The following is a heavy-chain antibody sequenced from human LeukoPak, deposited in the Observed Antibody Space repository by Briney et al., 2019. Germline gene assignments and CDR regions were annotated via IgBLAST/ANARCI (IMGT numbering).Heavy chain of an antibody. CDR1: GFTFSSYA. CDR2: ISYDGSNK. D-gene: IGHD6-19*01. V-gene: IGHV3-30-3*01. J-gene: IGHJ4*02. CDR3: ARDTQWLPSGV. Sequence: QXGGSLRLSCAASGFTFSSYAMSWVRQAPGKGLEWGAVISYDGSNKYYADSVKGRFTISRDNSKNTLYLQMNSLRAEDTAVYYCARDTQWLPSGVWGQGTLVTVSS.